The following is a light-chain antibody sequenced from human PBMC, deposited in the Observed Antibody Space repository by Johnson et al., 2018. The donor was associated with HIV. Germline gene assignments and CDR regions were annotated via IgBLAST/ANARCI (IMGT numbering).Light chain of an antibody. CDR2: DNN. V-gene: IGLV1-51*01. J-gene: IGLJ1*01. Sequence: QSVLTQPPSVSAAPGQKVNISCSGSSSNIGNNYVSWYQQLPGTAPKVLIYDNNKRPSGIPDRFSGSKSGTSATLGTTGLQTGDEADYYCGTWDSSLSTSVFGTGTKVTVL. CDR1: SSNIGNNY. CDR3: GTWDSSLSTSV.